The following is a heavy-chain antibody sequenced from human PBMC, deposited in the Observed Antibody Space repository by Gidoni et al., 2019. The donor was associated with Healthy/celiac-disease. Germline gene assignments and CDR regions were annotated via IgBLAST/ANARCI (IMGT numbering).Heavy chain of an antibody. CDR3: AKDGDIMGRYFDWLPWFDP. J-gene: IGHJ5*02. V-gene: IGHV3-9*01. CDR2: ISWNSGSI. Sequence: EVQLVESGGGLVQPGRSLRLSCAASGFTFADYAMHWVRQAPGKGLEWVSGISWNSGSIGYADSVKGRFTISRDNAKNSLYLQMNSLRAEDTALYYCAKDGDIMGRYFDWLPWFDPWGQGTLVTVSS. CDR1: GFTFADYA. D-gene: IGHD3-9*01.